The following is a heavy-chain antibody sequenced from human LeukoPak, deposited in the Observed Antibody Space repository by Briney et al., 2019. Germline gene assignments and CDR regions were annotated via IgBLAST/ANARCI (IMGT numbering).Heavy chain of an antibody. CDR1: GGSISSYY. CDR2: AYTNGNT. D-gene: IGHD3-10*01. V-gene: IGHV4-4*07. Sequence: SETLSLTCTVSGGSISSYYWNWIRQPAGKGLEWVGRAYTNGNTNYNPSLKSRVTMSLDTSKNQFSLKLNSVTAADTAMYYCARDLHGSGTWDWFDPWGQGTLVTVSS. CDR3: ARDLHGSGTWDWFDP. J-gene: IGHJ5*02.